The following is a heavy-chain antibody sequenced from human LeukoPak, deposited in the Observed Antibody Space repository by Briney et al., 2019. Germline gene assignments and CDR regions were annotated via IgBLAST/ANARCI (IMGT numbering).Heavy chain of an antibody. CDR2: ISGSGGST. Sequence: GGSLRLSCAASGFTFSSYAMSWVRQAPGKGLEWVSAISGSGGSTYYADSVKGRFTISRDNSKNTLYLQIDSLRAEDTAVYYCARDGGYRADIDWGQGTLVTVSS. J-gene: IGHJ4*02. V-gene: IGHV3-23*01. D-gene: IGHD5-12*01. CDR1: GFTFSSYA. CDR3: ARDGGYRADID.